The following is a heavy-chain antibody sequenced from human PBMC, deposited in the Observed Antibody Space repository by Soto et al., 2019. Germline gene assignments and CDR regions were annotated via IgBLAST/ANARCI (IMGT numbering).Heavy chain of an antibody. D-gene: IGHD1-20*01. V-gene: IGHV4-39*01. CDR1: GGSISGSYYY. Sequence: SETLSLTCAVSGGSISGSYYYWAWLRQSPGKGPEWIGSVFYTGFTSYNPSLESRVSVSVDTSKSQFSLKLSAVTAADTAVYYCATPQKGYNWNYFDHWGQGALVTVSS. CDR2: VFYTGFT. J-gene: IGHJ4*02. CDR3: ATPQKGYNWNYFDH.